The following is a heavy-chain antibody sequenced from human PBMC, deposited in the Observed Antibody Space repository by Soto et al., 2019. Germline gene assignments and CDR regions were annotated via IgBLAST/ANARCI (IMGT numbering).Heavy chain of an antibody. CDR3: ARGGGYCSGGNCYSLDY. CDR1: GYTFRSHG. J-gene: IGHJ4*02. D-gene: IGHD2-15*01. V-gene: IGHV1-18*04. Sequence: QAQRVQSGAEVKKPGASVKVSCKASGYTFRSHGITWVRQAPGQGLEWMGWISANNGNTNYARKLQGRVTMTTDTSTSTAYRELRSLKSDDTAVYYCARGGGYCSGGNCYSLDYWGQGTLVSVSS. CDR2: ISANNGNT.